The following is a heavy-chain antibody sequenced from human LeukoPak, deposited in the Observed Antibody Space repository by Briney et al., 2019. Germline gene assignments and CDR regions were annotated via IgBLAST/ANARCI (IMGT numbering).Heavy chain of an antibody. CDR3: ARDDGYCTGSSCSFDY. J-gene: IGHJ4*02. Sequence: GGSVKVSCKASGFTFTGYYMHWVRQAPGQGLEWLGWINPNSGVTNYAQKFQGRVNMTRDTSISTAYMELSRLRSDDTAVYYCARDDGYCTGSSCSFDYWGQGTLVTVSS. CDR2: INPNSGVT. D-gene: IGHD2-2*01. CDR1: GFTFTGYY. V-gene: IGHV1-2*02.